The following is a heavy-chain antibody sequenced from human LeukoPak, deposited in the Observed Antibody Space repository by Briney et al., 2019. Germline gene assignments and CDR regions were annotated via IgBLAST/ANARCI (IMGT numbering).Heavy chain of an antibody. Sequence: ASVKVSCKASGYTFTGYYMHWVRQAPGQGLEWMGWINPNSSGTNYAQKFQGRVTMTRDTSISTAYMELSRLRSDDTAVYYCASAHPSMGYYYYMDVWGKGTTVTVSS. CDR3: ASAHPSMGYYYYMDV. CDR2: INPNSSGT. V-gene: IGHV1-2*02. CDR1: GYTFTGYY. D-gene: IGHD2/OR15-2a*01. J-gene: IGHJ6*03.